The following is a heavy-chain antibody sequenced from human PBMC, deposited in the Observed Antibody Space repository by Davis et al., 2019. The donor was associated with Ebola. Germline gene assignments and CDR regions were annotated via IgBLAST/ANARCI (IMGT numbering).Heavy chain of an antibody. CDR1: GGSISSYY. V-gene: IGHV4-4*07. Sequence: PSETLSLTCTVSGGSISSYYWSWIRQPAGKGLEWIGRIYTSGSTNYNPSLKSRVTISVDTSKNQFSLKLSSVTAADTAVYYCARFNSGYYYYYMDVWGKGTTVTVSS. J-gene: IGHJ6*03. CDR3: ARFNSGYYYYYMDV. D-gene: IGHD2/OR15-2a*01. CDR2: IYTSGST.